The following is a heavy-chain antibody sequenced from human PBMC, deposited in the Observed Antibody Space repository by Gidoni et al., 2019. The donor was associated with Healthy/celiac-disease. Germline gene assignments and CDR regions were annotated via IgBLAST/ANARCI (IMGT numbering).Heavy chain of an antibody. CDR3: ARATGYYDSSGYYYFDY. V-gene: IGHV3-48*01. CDR2: ISSSSSTI. CDR1: GFTFSSYS. D-gene: IGHD3-22*01. Sequence: EVQLVESGGGLVQPGGSLRLSCAASGFTFSSYSMNWVRQAPGKGLERVSYISSSSSTIYYADSVKGRFTISRDNAKNSLYLQMNSLRAEDTAVYYCARATGYYDSSGYYYFDYWGQGTLVTVSS. J-gene: IGHJ4*02.